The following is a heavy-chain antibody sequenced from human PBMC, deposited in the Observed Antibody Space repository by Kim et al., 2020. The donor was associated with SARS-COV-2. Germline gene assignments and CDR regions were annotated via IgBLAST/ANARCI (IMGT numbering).Heavy chain of an antibody. CDR1: GFTFSNAW. V-gene: IGHV3-15*01. CDR3: TTGIAVAAPPGAFDI. CDR2: IKSKTDGGTT. J-gene: IGHJ3*02. D-gene: IGHD6-19*01. Sequence: GGSLRLSCAASGFTFSNAWMSWVRQAPGKGLEWVGRIKSKTDGGTTDYAAPVKGRFTISRDDSKNTLYLQMNSLKTEDTAVYYCTTGIAVAAPPGAFDIWGQGTMVTVSS.